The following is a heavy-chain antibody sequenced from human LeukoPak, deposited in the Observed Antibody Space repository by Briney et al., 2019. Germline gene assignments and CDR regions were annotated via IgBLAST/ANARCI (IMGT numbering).Heavy chain of an antibody. V-gene: IGHV3-23*01. CDR1: GFTFSSYS. D-gene: IGHD3-22*01. Sequence: GGSLRLSCAASGFTFSSYSMSWVRQAPGKGLEWVSVISDTGSTTYYTDSVKGRFTISRDNSKNTLYLQMNSLRAEDTAVYYCAKDPRIVVSTESSWFDPWGQGTLVTVSS. CDR3: AKDPRIVVSTESSWFDP. J-gene: IGHJ5*02. CDR2: ISDTGSTT.